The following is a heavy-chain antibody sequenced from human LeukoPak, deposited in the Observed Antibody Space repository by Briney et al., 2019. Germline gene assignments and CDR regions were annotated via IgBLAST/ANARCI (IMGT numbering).Heavy chain of an antibody. CDR3: ARVGTGKKFDY. D-gene: IGHD6-13*01. CDR1: GDSISSYF. V-gene: IGHV4-59*01. CDR2: ISNCGST. Sequence: SETLSLTCTVSGDSISSYFWSWIRQPPGKGLEWIGYISNCGSTNSSPSLKSRVTISVDTSTNQFSLKLSSVTAADTAVYYCARVGTGKKFDYWGQGTLVTVSS. J-gene: IGHJ4*02.